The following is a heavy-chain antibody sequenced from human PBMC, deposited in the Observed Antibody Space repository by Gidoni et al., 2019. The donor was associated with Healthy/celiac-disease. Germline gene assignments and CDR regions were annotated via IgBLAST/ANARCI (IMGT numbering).Heavy chain of an antibody. D-gene: IGHD4-17*01. CDR3: ARGTDYGDYMTRGWYFDL. Sequence: QVQLQESGPGLVKPSEPLSLTCTVPVGSISSYSWSWIRQPPGKGLEWIGYIYYSGSTTYNPFLKSRVTISVDTSKNQFSLKLSSVTAADTAVYYCARGTDYGDYMTRGWYFDLWGRGTLVTVSS. CDR1: VGSISSYS. CDR2: IYYSGST. V-gene: IGHV4-59*01. J-gene: IGHJ2*01.